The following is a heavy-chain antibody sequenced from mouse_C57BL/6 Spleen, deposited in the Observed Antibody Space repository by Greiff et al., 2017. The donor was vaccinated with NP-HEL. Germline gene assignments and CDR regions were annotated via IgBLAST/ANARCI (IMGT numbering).Heavy chain of an antibody. J-gene: IGHJ4*01. CDR3: AREARGDYFAMDY. V-gene: IGHV5-4*01. Sequence: DVQLVESGGGLVKPGGSLKLSCAASGFTFSSYAMSWVRQTPEKRLEWVATISDGGSYTYYPDNVKGRFTISRDNAKNNLYLQMSHLKSEDTAMYYCAREARGDYFAMDYWGQGTSVTVSS. CDR1: GFTFSSYA. CDR2: ISDGGSYT.